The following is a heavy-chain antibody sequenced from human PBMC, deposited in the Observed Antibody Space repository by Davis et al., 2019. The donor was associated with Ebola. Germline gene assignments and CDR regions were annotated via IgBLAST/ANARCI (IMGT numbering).Heavy chain of an antibody. V-gene: IGHV1-45*02. J-gene: IGHJ4*02. CDR2: ITPFNGNT. Sequence: SVKVSCKASGYTFTYRYLHWVRQAPGQALEWMGWITPFNGNTNYAQKFQERVTITRDMSTSTAYMELSSLRSEDTAVYYCAAADVDTAMVHYWGQGTLVTVSS. CDR1: GYTFTYRY. CDR3: AAADVDTAMVHY. D-gene: IGHD5-18*01.